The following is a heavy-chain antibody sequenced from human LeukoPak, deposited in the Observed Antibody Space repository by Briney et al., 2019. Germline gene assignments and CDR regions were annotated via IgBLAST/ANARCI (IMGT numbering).Heavy chain of an antibody. V-gene: IGHV4-38-2*02. CDR1: GYSISSGYY. CDR2: IYHSGST. CDR3: ARARIAVGYFDY. Sequence: SETLSLTCTVSGYSISSGYYWGWIRQPPGKGLEWIGSIYHSGSTYYNPSLKSRVTISVDTSKNQFSLKLSSVTAADTAVYYCARARIAVGYFDYWGQGTLVTVSS. D-gene: IGHD6-19*01. J-gene: IGHJ4*02.